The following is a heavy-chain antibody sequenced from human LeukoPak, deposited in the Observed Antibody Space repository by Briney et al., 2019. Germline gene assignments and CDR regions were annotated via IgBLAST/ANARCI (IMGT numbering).Heavy chain of an antibody. D-gene: IGHD6-13*01. CDR1: GLTFSNYG. CDR3: ATGPQSAAAGIFDY. Sequence: DPGRSLRLSCAASGLTFSNYGMHWVRQAPGKGLEWVAVIYYDGSTTYYADSVKGRFTISRDNSMSTLYLQMNSLRAEDAAVYYCATGPQSAAAGIFDYWGQGTLVTVSS. V-gene: IGHV3-33*01. CDR2: IYYDGSTT. J-gene: IGHJ4*02.